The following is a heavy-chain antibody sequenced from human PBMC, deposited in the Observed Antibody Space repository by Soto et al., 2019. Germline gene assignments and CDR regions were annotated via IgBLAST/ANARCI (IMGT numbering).Heavy chain of an antibody. V-gene: IGHV3-23*01. CDR2: ISGSGDST. CDR3: ARTWNDFSLNDY. J-gene: IGHJ4*02. CDR1: GFTFSSYA. D-gene: IGHD1-1*01. Sequence: EVQLLESGGGLVQPGGSLRISCAASGFTFSSYAMSWVRQAPGTGLEWVSVISGSGDSTNYADSVKGRFTISRDNSKNTLYLQMNSLRAEDTAVYYCARTWNDFSLNDYWGQGTLVTVSS.